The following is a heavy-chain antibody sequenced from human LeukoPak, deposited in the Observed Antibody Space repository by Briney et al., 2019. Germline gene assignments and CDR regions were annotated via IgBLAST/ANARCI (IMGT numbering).Heavy chain of an antibody. J-gene: IGHJ6*03. CDR2: ISETGSI. CDR1: GGSIRSCY. D-gene: IGHD1-26*01. V-gene: IGHV4-59*08. CDR3: ARQDALGKFPPPYYMDV. Sequence: PSETLSLTCTVSGGSIRSCYWNWIRQPPGKGLEWIGYISETGSINYNSSLENRVTLSLDRSKSQISLNLRSATVADTAVYYCARQDALGKFPPPYYMDVWGKGTTVIVS.